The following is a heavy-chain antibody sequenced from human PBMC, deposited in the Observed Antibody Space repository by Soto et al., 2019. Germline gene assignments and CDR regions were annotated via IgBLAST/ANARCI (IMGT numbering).Heavy chain of an antibody. D-gene: IGHD3-16*02. CDR1: GYTFTSYV. CDR3: ARDLRKITFGGVILHGY. V-gene: IGHV1-18*01. J-gene: IGHJ4*02. Sequence: ASVNVSCKASGYTFTSYVISWVRQAPGQGLEWMGWISGYNGNTNYAQKLQGRVTMTTDTSTSTAYMELRSLRSDDTAVYYCARDLRKITFGGVILHGYWGQGTLVTVSS. CDR2: ISGYNGNT.